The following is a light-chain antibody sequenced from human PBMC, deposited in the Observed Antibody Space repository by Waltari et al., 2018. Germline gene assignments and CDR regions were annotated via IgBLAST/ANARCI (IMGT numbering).Light chain of an antibody. J-gene: IGLJ3*02. Sequence: QSVLTQPPSVSGTPGQRVTMSCSGSHPNIGGNVVNWYQQLPGKAPKPLIYNDNQGPSGVPDRFSASKSGTSAALAITGLQSEDEADYYCAVWDDSLGGVFGGGTKLTVL. CDR1: HPNIGGNV. V-gene: IGLV1-44*01. CDR2: NDN. CDR3: AVWDDSLGGV.